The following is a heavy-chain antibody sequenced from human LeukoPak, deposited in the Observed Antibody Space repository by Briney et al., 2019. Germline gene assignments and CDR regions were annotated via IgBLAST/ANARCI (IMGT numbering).Heavy chain of an antibody. CDR1: GGSISSYY. CDR2: IYYSGST. CDR3: ARYREAAIRYYYYYMDV. J-gene: IGHJ6*03. Sequence: SETLPLTCTVSGGSISSYYWGWIRQPPGKGLEWIGYIYYSGSTNYNPSLKSRVTISVDTSKNQFSLKLSSVTAADTAVYYCARYREAAIRYYYYYMDVWGKGTTVTVSS. V-gene: IGHV4-59*01. D-gene: IGHD2-2*01.